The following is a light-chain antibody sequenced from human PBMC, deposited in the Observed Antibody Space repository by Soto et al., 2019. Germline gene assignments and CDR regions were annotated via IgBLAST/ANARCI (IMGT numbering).Light chain of an antibody. CDR2: WAS. Sequence: DLLLAPTRDSLTVSRGERATINFKSSQSVLYSSNNKNYLAWYQQKPGQAPKLLIYWASTRESGVPDRFSGSGSGTDFTLTISSLQAEDVAAYYCQQYYSSPLTFGGGTKVDI. J-gene: IGKJ4*01. CDR3: QQYYSSPLT. CDR1: QSVLYSSNNKNY. V-gene: IGKV4-1*01.